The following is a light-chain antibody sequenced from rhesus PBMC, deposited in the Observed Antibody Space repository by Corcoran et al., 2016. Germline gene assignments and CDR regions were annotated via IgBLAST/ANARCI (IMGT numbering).Light chain of an antibody. CDR2: GAS. J-gene: IGKJ4*01. Sequence: DIQMTQSPSSLSASVGDTVTITCRASQGISSYLNWFQQKPGKAPKLLVYGASSLESGVPSRLSGSGSGTDFTLTLSNLQPEDFAAYYCLQHNSYPLTFGGGTKVGIK. V-gene: IGKV1-28*03. CDR1: QGISSY. CDR3: LQHNSYPLT.